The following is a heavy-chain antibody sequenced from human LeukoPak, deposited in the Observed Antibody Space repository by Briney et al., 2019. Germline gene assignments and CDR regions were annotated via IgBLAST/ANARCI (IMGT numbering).Heavy chain of an antibody. D-gene: IGHD4-17*01. V-gene: IGHV3-23*01. CDR1: VLPYSRLY. CDR3: ARAGNYYGDYDF. CDR2: IRGRGGST. Sequence: GGSLRLSRAFCVLPYSRLYTLWVRQARGRGLEWVSGIRGRGGSTYYADSVKGRFSISRDNSKNTLYLQINSLRADDTAVYYCARAGNYYGDYDFWGQGTLVTVSS. J-gene: IGHJ4*02.